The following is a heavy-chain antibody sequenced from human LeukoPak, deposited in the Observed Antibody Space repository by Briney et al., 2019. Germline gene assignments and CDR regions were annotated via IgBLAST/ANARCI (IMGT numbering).Heavy chain of an antibody. V-gene: IGHV4-59*01. CDR3: AGERAYYYDSSGYYSYLDY. Sequence: PSETLSLTCTVSGGSISSYYWSWIRQPPGKGLEWIGYIYYSGSTNYNPSLKSRVTISVDTSKNQFSLKLSSVTAADTAVYYCAGERAYYYDSSGYYSYLDYWGQGPLVTVSS. J-gene: IGHJ4*02. D-gene: IGHD3-22*01. CDR1: GGSISSYY. CDR2: IYYSGST.